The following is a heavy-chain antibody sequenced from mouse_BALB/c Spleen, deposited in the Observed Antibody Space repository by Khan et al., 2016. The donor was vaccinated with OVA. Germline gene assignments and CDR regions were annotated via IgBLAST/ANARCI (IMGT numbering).Heavy chain of an antibody. V-gene: IGHV2-6-1*01. Sequence: QVQLKQSGPGLVAPSQSLSITCTISGFSLTNYGIHWVRQPPGKGLEWLALMWSDGSTTYNSALKSRLTISKDKSKSQVFLKMNSLQTDDTAMYFCARQPYYHYNVMDYWGQGTSGTVSS. CDR3: ARQPYYHYNVMDY. CDR1: GFSLTNYG. D-gene: IGHD2-10*01. CDR2: MWSDGST. J-gene: IGHJ4*01.